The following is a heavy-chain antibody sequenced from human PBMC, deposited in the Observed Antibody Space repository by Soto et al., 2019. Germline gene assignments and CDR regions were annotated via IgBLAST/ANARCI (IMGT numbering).Heavy chain of an antibody. V-gene: IGHV1-46*01. CDR1: GYTITSDY. CDR2: INPSGGST. D-gene: IGHD2-15*01. J-gene: IGHJ6*02. CDR3: AREYLKSSYCSGSSCYSYYYYGMDV. Sequence: ASVKVSCKASGYTITSDYMHWVRQAPGQGLEWMGIINPSGGSTSYAQKFQGRVTMTRDTSTSTVYMELSSLRSEDTAVYYCAREYLKSSYCSGSSCYSYYYYGMDVWGQGTTVTVSS.